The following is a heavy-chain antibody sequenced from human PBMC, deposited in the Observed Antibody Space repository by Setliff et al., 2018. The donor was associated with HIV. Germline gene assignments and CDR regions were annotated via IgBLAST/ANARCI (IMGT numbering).Heavy chain of an antibody. V-gene: IGHV4-34*01. CDR1: GGSFSGYC. D-gene: IGHD3-22*01. J-gene: IGHJ4*02. Sequence: PSETLSLTCAVYGGSFSGYCWSWIRQPPGKGLEWIGEIQHSGRTNYNPSLKSRVTTSVDTSKNTLYLQMNSLRAEDTAVYYCAKDFDYDYSGYGLDYWGQGTLVTVSS. CDR2: IQHSGRT. CDR3: AKDFDYDYSGYGLDY.